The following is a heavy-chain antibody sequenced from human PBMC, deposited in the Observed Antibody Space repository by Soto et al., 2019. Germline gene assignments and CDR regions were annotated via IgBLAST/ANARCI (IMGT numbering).Heavy chain of an antibody. CDR1: GFTFTDYY. CDR3: ARVPRRDHQSAMDV. CDR2: LICNSGGT. Sequence: QVQLVQSGAEVKKPGASVKVSCKASGFTFTDYYMHWVRQAPGQGLEWMGWLICNSGGTSVARRFQGYVTLTRDTSITTAYMELNSLKSDDTAVYYCARVPRRDHQSAMDVWGQGTTVIVSS. J-gene: IGHJ6*02. V-gene: IGHV1-2*04. D-gene: IGHD6-6*01.